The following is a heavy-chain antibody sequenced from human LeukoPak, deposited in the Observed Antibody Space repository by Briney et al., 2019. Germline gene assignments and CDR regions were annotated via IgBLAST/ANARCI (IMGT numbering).Heavy chain of an antibody. V-gene: IGHV4-59*01. CDR2: IYYSGST. CDR1: GGSISSYY. D-gene: IGHD3-3*01. J-gene: IGHJ6*02. Sequence: SETLSLTCTVSGGSISSYYWSWIRQPPGKGLEWIGYIYYSGSTNYNPSLKSRVTISVDTSKNQFSLKLSSVTAADTAVYYCARTPHYDFWSGYYTRGDYGMDVWGQGTTVTVSS. CDR3: ARTPHYDFWSGYYTRGDYGMDV.